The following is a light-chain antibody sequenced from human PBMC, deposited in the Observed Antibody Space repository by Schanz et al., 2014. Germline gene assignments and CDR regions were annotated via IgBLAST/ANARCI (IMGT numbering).Light chain of an antibody. CDR2: GAS. CDR1: QSVSRY. CDR3: QQYNNWPWWT. Sequence: EIVLTQSPATLSLSPGERATLSCRASQSVSRYLAWYQQKPGQAPRLLIYGASTRATGIPDRFSGTGSGTDFTLTISRLEPEDFAVYYCQQYNNWPWWTFGQGTKVEIK. V-gene: IGKV3-11*01. J-gene: IGKJ1*01.